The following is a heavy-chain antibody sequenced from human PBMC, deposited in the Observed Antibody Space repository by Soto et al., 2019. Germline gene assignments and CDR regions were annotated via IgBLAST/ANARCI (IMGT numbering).Heavy chain of an antibody. Sequence: QVQLVQSGAEVKKPGASVKISCKTSGYTFTRYTIHWVRQAPGQRLEWMGWINTGRGNTKYSEKLQGRVTITAGTSASTAYMELSSLTSADTALYYCSRDAYSSGYYSYYWGQGTLVTVSS. V-gene: IGHV1-3*04. J-gene: IGHJ4*02. CDR1: GYTFTRYT. D-gene: IGHD5-18*01. CDR3: SRDAYSSGYYSYY. CDR2: INTGRGNT.